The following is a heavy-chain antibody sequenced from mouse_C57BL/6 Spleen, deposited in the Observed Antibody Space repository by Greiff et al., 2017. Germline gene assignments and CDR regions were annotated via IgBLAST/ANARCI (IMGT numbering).Heavy chain of an antibody. CDR1: GFSLTSYG. Sequence: QVQLKESGPGLVAPSQSLSITCTVSGFSLTSYGVHWVRQPPGKGLEWLVVIWSDGSTTSNSALKSRPSLSEDNSKSQVFFKMNSLQTDDTAMYSCAKHGTMVATLAYWGQGTLVTVSA. J-gene: IGHJ3*01. CDR2: IWSDGST. D-gene: IGHD2-13*01. CDR3: AKHGTMVATLAY. V-gene: IGHV2-6-1*01.